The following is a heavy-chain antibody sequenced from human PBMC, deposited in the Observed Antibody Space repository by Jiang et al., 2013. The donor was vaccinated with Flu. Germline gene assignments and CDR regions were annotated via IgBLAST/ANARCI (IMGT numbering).Heavy chain of an antibody. CDR2: ITAGNGNT. CDR1: GYTFTTYV. Sequence: VKVSCKASGYTFTTYVIHWVRQAPGQRLEWMGWITAGNGNTKYSQKFQGRVTITRDTSASTAYMELSSLRSEDTAIYYCARVIIAVAGNYFDYWGQGTLVTVSS. CDR3: ARVIIAVAGNYFDY. D-gene: IGHD6-19*01. V-gene: IGHV1-3*01. J-gene: IGHJ4*02.